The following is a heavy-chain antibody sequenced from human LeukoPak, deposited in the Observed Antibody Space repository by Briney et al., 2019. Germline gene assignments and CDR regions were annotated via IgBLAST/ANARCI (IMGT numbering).Heavy chain of an antibody. J-gene: IGHJ5*02. D-gene: IGHD4-23*01. Sequence: GSLRLSCAACGFTFSRSAMNWVRQAPGKGLEWVSYISSAASTRYYADSVKGRFTISRDNAKNSLYLQMNSPRGEDTAVYYCARDVSYYGGDWFDPWGQGTLVTVSS. CDR1: GFTFSRSA. V-gene: IGHV3-48*04. CDR3: ARDVSYYGGDWFDP. CDR2: ISSAASTR.